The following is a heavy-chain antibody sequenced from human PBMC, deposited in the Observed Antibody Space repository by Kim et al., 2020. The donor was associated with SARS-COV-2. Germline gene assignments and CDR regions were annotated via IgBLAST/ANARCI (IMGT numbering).Heavy chain of an antibody. D-gene: IGHD3-10*01. CDR2: RER. V-gene: IGHV3-7*03. Sequence: RERYYLDSMKGRFTISRDNAKNSLYLQMNSLRAEDTAVYYCVRLDYGKINYWGQGTLVTVSS. CDR3: VRLDYGKINY. J-gene: IGHJ4*02.